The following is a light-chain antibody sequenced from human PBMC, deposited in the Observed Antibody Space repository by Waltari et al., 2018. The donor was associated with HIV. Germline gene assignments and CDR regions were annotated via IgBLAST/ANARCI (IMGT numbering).Light chain of an antibody. CDR1: SSTIGSNT. V-gene: IGLV1-44*01. Sequence: QSVLTQPPSASGTPGQRVTIPCSGSSSTIGSNTVNWYQQLPGTSPKLLIYYNNQRPSGVPDRFSGSKSGTSASLAISGLQSEDEADYYCAAWDDSLMGVFGGGTRLTVL. J-gene: IGLJ3*02. CDR2: YNN. CDR3: AAWDDSLMGV.